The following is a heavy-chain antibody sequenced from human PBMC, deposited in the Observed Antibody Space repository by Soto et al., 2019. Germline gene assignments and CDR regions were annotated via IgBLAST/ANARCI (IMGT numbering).Heavy chain of an antibody. J-gene: IGHJ4*02. Sequence: ASVKISCKASGYTFTGYYMHWVRQAPGQGLEWMGWINPNSGGTNYAQKFQGRVTMTRDTSISTAYMELSRLRSDDTAVYYCARALSYSKARNSWGQGTLVTVSS. V-gene: IGHV1-2*02. D-gene: IGHD4-4*01. CDR1: GYTFTGYY. CDR2: INPNSGGT. CDR3: ARALSYSKARNS.